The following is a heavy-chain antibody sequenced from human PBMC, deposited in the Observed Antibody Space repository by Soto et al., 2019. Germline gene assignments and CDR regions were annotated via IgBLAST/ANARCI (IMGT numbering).Heavy chain of an antibody. V-gene: IGHV2-5*01. CDR2: IYWNDDK. CDR1: GFSLTTSGVS. CDR3: AYRVGSRGSFDY. D-gene: IGHD6-25*01. Sequence: QITLKESGPTLVKPTQTLTLTCTFSGFSLTTSGVSVGWIRQPPGKALEWLASIYWNDDKRYSPSLKSRLTLTKDNSKKQVVLTMTNMDPVDTATCYCAYRVGSRGSFDYWGQGTLVTVSS. J-gene: IGHJ4*02.